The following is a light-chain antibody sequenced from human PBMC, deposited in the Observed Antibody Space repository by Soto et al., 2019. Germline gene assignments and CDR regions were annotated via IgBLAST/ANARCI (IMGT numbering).Light chain of an antibody. CDR2: GAS. J-gene: IGKJ4*01. Sequence: EIVLTQSPGTLSLSPGERATLSCRASQNVRSNFIAWYKQKPGQAPRLFIYGASSRVTGIPDRFSGSGSGTDFTLTISRLEPDDCAVYYCHRYGSSPLTFGGGTKVEIK. CDR1: QNVRSNF. CDR3: HRYGSSPLT. V-gene: IGKV3-20*01.